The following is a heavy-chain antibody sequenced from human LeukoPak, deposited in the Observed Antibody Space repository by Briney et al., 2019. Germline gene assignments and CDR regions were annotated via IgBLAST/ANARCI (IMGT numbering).Heavy chain of an antibody. CDR3: ARGVRFYFDY. V-gene: IGHV4-30-4*01. J-gene: IGHJ4*02. CDR2: IYYIGST. D-gene: IGHD3-3*01. Sequence: SETLSLTCTVSGGSISSGGYYWSWIRQPPGKGLEWIGYIYYIGSTYYNPSLKSRVTISVDTSKNQFSLKLSSVTAADTAVYYCARGVRFYFDYWGQGTLVTVSS. CDR1: GGSISSGGYY.